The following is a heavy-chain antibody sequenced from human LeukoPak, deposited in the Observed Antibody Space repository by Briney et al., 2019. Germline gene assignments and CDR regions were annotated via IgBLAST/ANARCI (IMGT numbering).Heavy chain of an antibody. J-gene: IGHJ4*02. CDR3: ARDPTADDY. CDR2: ITSVSSYK. V-gene: IGHV3-21*01. D-gene: IGHD2-2*01. CDR1: GFTFSNYA. Sequence: GGSLKLSCKASGFTFSNYAMNWVRQAPGKGLEWVSSITSVSSYKYYADSVKGRFTISRDNAKNSLFLQMNSLRAEDTAIYYCARDPTADDYWGQGTLVTVSS.